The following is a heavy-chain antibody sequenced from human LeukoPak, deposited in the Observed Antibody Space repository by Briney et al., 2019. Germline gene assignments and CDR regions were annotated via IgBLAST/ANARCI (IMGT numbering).Heavy chain of an antibody. CDR3: TTDLVAARSFEYH. CDR1: GFTFSNAW. V-gene: IGHV3-15*01. CDR2: IKSKTDGGTT. D-gene: IGHD2-15*01. Sequence: GGSLRLSCAASGFTFSNAWMSWVRQAPGKGLEWVGRIKSKTDGGTTDYAAPVKGRFTISRDDSKNTLYLQMNSLKTEDTAVYYCTTDLVAARSFEYHWGQGTLATVSS. J-gene: IGHJ4*02.